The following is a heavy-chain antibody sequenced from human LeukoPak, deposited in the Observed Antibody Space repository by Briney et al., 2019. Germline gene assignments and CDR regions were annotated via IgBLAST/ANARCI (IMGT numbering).Heavy chain of an antibody. D-gene: IGHD3-22*01. CDR3: ARGGYYYDSSGYDAFDI. CDR2: INPNSGGT. J-gene: IGHJ3*02. CDR1: GGTFSSYA. Sequence: ASVKVSCKASGGTFSSYAISWVRQAPGQGLEWMGWINPNSGGTNYAQKFQGRVTMTRDTSISTAYMELSRLRSDDTAVYYCARGGYYYDSSGYDAFDIWGQGTMVTVSS. V-gene: IGHV1-2*02.